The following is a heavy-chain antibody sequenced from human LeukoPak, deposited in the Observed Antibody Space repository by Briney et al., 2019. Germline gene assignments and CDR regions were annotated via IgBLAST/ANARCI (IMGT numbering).Heavy chain of an antibody. CDR1: GGSISSYY. Sequence: SETLSLTCTVSGGSISSYYWNWIRQPPGKGLEWIGYIYYSGTTNYNPSLKSRVSMSVDTSKNQFSLKLSSVTAADTAVYYCARAPYYYDSSGYTYYFDYWGQGTLVTVSS. CDR2: IYYSGTT. V-gene: IGHV4-59*12. J-gene: IGHJ4*02. CDR3: ARAPYYYDSSGYTYYFDY. D-gene: IGHD3-22*01.